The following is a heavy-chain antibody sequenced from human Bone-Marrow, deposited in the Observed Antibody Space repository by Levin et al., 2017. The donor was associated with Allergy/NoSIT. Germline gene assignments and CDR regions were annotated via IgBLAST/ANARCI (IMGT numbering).Heavy chain of an antibody. V-gene: IGHV3-9*01. Sequence: LSGGSLRLSCAASGFTFDDYSMHWVRQAPGKGLEWVSGISWNSERIGYADSVRGRFTISRDNAKNSLYLQMNSLRAEDTALYYCVKDIQGVGAASRYGMDVWGQGTTVTVSS. D-gene: IGHD1-26*01. CDR3: VKDIQGVGAASRYGMDV. J-gene: IGHJ6*02. CDR1: GFTFDDYS. CDR2: ISWNSERI.